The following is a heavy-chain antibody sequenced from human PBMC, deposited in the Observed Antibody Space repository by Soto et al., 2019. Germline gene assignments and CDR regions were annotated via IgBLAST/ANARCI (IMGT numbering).Heavy chain of an antibody. CDR1: GFTFTSFA. CDR3: ARDRSDSSRADSFDI. V-gene: IGHV3-53*01. CDR2: IYRGRAT. J-gene: IGHJ3*02. Sequence: GGSLRLSCAASGFTFTSFAVSWVRQAPGKGLEWISVIYRGRATYYADSVKGRFTISRDDSRNTVYLQMNSLTTEDTAVYFCARDRSDSSRADSFDIWGQGTMVNVSS. D-gene: IGHD6-25*01.